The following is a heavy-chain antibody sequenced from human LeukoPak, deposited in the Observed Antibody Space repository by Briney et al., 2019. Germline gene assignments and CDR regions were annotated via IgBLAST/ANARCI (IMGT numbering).Heavy chain of an antibody. J-gene: IGHJ3*02. CDR3: ARIYGSNGGAFDI. D-gene: IGHD4-23*01. V-gene: IGHV1-2*02. CDR1: GYTFTDYY. CDR2: INPNSGGT. Sequence: ASVKVSCKASGYTFTDYYMHWVRQAPGQGLEWMGWINPNSGGTNYAQKFQGRVTMTRDTSISTAYMEMSRLRSDDTTVYYCARIYGSNGGAFDIRGQGTMVTVSS.